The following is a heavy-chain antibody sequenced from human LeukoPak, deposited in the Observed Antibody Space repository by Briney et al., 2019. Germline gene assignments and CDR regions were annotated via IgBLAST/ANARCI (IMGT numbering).Heavy chain of an antibody. V-gene: IGHV3-23*01. Sequence: PGGSLRLSCAVSGLTLSNYGMSWVRQAPGKGLEWVAGISGSGGSTNYADSVKGRFTISRDNAKNTLYLQMNSLRVEDTAVYFCAKRGVVIRVILVGFHKEAYYFDSWGQGALVTVSS. D-gene: IGHD3-22*01. J-gene: IGHJ4*02. CDR3: AKRGVVIRVILVGFHKEAYYFDS. CDR2: ISGSGGST. CDR1: GLTLSNYG.